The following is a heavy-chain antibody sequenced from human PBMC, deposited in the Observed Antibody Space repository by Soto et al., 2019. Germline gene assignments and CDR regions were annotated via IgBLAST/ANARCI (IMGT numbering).Heavy chain of an antibody. V-gene: IGHV3-33*01. Sequence: GGSLRLSCTASGFPFSSYGMHWVRQAPGKGLEWVAVIWYDGSNKNYADSVKGRFTISRDNSKNTLYLQMNSLRAEDTAVYYCARPEYSSSSYGMDVWGQGTTVTV. CDR2: IWYDGSNK. CDR1: GFPFSSYG. J-gene: IGHJ6*02. D-gene: IGHD6-6*01. CDR3: ARPEYSSSSYGMDV.